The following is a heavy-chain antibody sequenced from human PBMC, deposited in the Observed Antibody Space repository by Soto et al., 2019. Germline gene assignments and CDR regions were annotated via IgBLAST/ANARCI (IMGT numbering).Heavy chain of an antibody. CDR1: GFTFDDYA. J-gene: IGHJ6*03. CDR2: ISWNSGSI. CDR3: AGGGLRGNYYYYYYMDV. D-gene: IGHD5-12*01. V-gene: IGHV3-9*01. Sequence: GGSLRLSCAASGFTFDDYAMHWVRQAPGKGLEWVSGISWNSGSIGYADSVKGRFTISRDNAKNSLYLQMNSLRAEDTALYYCAGGGLRGNYYYYYYMDVWGKGTTVTVSS.